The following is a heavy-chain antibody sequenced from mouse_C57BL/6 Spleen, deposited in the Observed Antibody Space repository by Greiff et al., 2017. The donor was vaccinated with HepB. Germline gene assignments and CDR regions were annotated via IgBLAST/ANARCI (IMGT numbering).Heavy chain of an antibody. D-gene: IGHD2-5*01. J-gene: IGHJ2*01. Sequence: VQLQESGAELVKPGASVKLSCKASGYTFTEYTIHWVKQRSGQGLEWIGWFYPGSGSIKYNEKFKDKATLTADKSSSTVYMELSRLTSEDSAVYFCARHEAPLKYSNYGFDYWGQGTTLTVSS. CDR1: GYTFTEYT. CDR3: ARHEAPLKYSNYGFDY. V-gene: IGHV1-62-2*01. CDR2: FYPGSGSI.